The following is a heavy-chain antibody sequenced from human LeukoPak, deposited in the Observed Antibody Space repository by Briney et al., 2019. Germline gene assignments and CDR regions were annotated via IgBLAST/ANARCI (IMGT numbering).Heavy chain of an antibody. D-gene: IGHD3-3*01. J-gene: IGHJ4*02. CDR3: ADDFCSGHGGY. CDR2: ISSSSSYI. CDR1: GFTFSSCS. V-gene: IGHV3-21*01. Sequence: SGGSLRLSCAASGFTFSSCSMNWVRQAPGKGLEWVSSISSSSSYIYYADSVKGRFTISRDNSKNSLYLQMNSLRAEDTAVYYCADDFCSGHGGYWGQGTLVTVSS.